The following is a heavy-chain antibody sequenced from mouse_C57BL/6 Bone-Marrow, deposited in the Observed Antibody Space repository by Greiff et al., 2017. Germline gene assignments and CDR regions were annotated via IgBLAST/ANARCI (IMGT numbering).Heavy chain of an antibody. CDR2: IYPGSGST. V-gene: IGHV1-55*01. CDR3: ARRKTTGLRGMDY. D-gene: IGHD1-1*01. CDR1: GYTFTSYW. J-gene: IGHJ4*01. Sequence: QVQLQQPGAELVKPGASVKMSCKASGYTFTSYWITWVKQRPGQSLEWIGDIYPGSGSTNYNEKFKSKATLTVDTSSSTAYMQLSSLTSEDSAVYYCARRKTTGLRGMDYWGQGTSVTVSS.